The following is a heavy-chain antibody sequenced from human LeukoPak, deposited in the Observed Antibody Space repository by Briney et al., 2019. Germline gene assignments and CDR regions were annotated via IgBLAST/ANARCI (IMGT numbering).Heavy chain of an antibody. CDR1: GYTFTNYD. V-gene: IGHV1-8*03. Sequence: ASVKVSCKASGYTFTNYDINWVRQATGQGLEWMGWMNPNSGNTGYAQKFQGRVTITRNTSISTAYMELSSLRSEDTAVYYCARAPRVVIAILGFDYWGQGTLVTVSS. CDR3: ARAPRVVIAILGFDY. J-gene: IGHJ4*02. D-gene: IGHD2-21*01. CDR2: MNPNSGNT.